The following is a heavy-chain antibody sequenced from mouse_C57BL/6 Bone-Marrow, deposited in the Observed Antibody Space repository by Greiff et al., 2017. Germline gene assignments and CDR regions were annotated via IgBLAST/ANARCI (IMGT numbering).Heavy chain of an antibody. CDR3: ARFDYAWFAY. J-gene: IGHJ3*01. Sequence: EVKVVESGGGLVQPGGSLSLSCAASGFTFTDYYMSWVRQPPGKALEWLGFIRNKANGYTTEYSASVKGRFTISRANSQSILYLQINALRAEDSATYYCARFDYAWFAYWGQGTLVTVSA. V-gene: IGHV7-3*01. D-gene: IGHD2-4*01. CDR2: IRNKANGYTT. CDR1: GFTFTDYY.